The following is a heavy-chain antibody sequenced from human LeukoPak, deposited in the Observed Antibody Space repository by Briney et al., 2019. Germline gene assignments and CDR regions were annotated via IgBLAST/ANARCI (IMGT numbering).Heavy chain of an antibody. D-gene: IGHD4-23*01. Sequence: GGSLRLSCAASGFTFTRYAMNWVRQAPGKGLEWVAVISSDGSDKYYADSVKGRFTISRDNSKNTMYLQMNSLRDEDTAVYYCAKGSATTAVTIDYWGQGTLVTVSS. V-gene: IGHV3-30*18. CDR1: GFTFTRYA. J-gene: IGHJ4*02. CDR2: ISSDGSDK. CDR3: AKGSATTAVTIDY.